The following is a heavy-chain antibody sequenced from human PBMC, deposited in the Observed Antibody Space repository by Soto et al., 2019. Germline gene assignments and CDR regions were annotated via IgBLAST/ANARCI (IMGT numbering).Heavy chain of an antibody. CDR1: GFTFSSYD. D-gene: IGHD4-4*01. Sequence: GGSLRLSCAASGFTFSSYDMHWVRQATGKGLEWVSAIGTAGDTYYPGSVKGRSTISRENAKNSLYLQMNSLRAGDTAVYYCARISPAAVNPLDYYYYYGMDVWGQGTTVTVSS. J-gene: IGHJ6*02. V-gene: IGHV3-13*01. CDR2: IGTAGDT. CDR3: ARISPAAVNPLDYYYYYGMDV.